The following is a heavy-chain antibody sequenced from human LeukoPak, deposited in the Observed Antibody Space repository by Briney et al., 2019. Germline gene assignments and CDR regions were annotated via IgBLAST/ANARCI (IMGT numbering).Heavy chain of an antibody. D-gene: IGHD3-16*01. CDR2: MNPNSGNT. CDR3: ARDTSEGDYAWWFDP. Sequence: ASVKVSCKASGYTFTSYDINWVRQATGQGLEWMGWMNPNSGNTGYAQKFQGRVTLTRDLSTSTDYMELSSLRSDDTAVYFCARDTSEGDYAWWFDPWGQGTLVTVAS. J-gene: IGHJ5*02. V-gene: IGHV1-8*01. CDR1: GYTFTSYD.